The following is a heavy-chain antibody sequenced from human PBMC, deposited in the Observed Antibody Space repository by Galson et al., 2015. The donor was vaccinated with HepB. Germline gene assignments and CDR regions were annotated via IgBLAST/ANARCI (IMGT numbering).Heavy chain of an antibody. V-gene: IGHV3-23*01. CDR2: ITDGGTTT. D-gene: IGHD1/OR15-1a*01. CDR1: GFTFSTYG. Sequence: SLRLSCAASGFTFSTYGMSWVRQAPGKGLEWVSGITDGGTTTYYADSVKGRFTISRDNSKNTLYLQMNSLRAEDTAVYYCAKDSGWEHDYWGQGTLVTVSS. J-gene: IGHJ4*02. CDR3: AKDSGWEHDY.